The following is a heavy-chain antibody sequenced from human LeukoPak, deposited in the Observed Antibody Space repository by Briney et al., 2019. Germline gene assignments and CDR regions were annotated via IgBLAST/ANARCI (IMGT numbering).Heavy chain of an antibody. V-gene: IGHV1-18*01. Sequence: ASVMVSCKASGYTFTTFGINWVGQAPGQGLEWMEWISTYDGGTNYAQKFRDRVTMLRDTSTSTAYMELRSLRSDDTAVYYCARDQPRRGPGNHDYWGQGTLVTVSS. CDR2: ISTYDGGT. D-gene: IGHD1-26*01. CDR1: GYTFTTFG. J-gene: IGHJ4*02. CDR3: ARDQPRRGPGNHDY.